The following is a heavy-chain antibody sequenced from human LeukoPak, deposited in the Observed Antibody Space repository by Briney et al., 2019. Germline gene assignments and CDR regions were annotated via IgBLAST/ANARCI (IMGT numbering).Heavy chain of an antibody. V-gene: IGHV3-21*01. CDR1: GFTFSSYS. Sequence: GSLRLSCAASGFTFSSYSMNWVRQAPGKGLEWVSSISSSSSYIYYADSVKCRFTISRDNAKNSLHLQMNSLRAEDTAVYYCARGRITMVRGVTDFDYWGQGTLVTVSS. CDR3: ARGRITMVRGVTDFDY. J-gene: IGHJ4*02. D-gene: IGHD3-10*01. CDR2: ISSSSSYI.